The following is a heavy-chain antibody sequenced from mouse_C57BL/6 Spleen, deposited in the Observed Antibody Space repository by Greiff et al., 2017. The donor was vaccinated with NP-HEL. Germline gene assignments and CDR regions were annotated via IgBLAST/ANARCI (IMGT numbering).Heavy chain of an antibody. J-gene: IGHJ3*01. V-gene: IGHV1-55*01. Sequence: QVQLQQPGAELVKPGASVKMSCKASGYTFTSYWITWVKQRPGQGLEWIGDVYPGSGSTNYNEKFKSKATLTVDTSSSTAYMQLSSLTSDDSAVYYCARCDGYEGFAYWGQGTLVTVSA. D-gene: IGHD2-2*01. CDR2: VYPGSGST. CDR1: GYTFTSYW. CDR3: ARCDGYEGFAY.